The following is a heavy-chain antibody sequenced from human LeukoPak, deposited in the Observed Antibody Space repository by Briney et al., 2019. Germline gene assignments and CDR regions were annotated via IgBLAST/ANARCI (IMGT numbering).Heavy chain of an antibody. CDR1: GFSFSSYA. D-gene: IGHD5-12*01. J-gene: IGHJ6*03. CDR2: IGTDDST. Sequence: GGSLRLSCAASGFSFSSYAMSWVRQAPGKGLEWVSSIGTDDSTFYADSVKGRFTISRDNSKNTLYLQMNSLRAEDTAVYYCAKVPASLRLYYMDVWGKGTTVTVSS. CDR3: AKVPASLRLYYMDV. V-gene: IGHV3-23*01.